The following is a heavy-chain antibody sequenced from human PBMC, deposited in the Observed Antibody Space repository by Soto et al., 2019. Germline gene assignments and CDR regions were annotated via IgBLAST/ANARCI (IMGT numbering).Heavy chain of an antibody. CDR1: GYTFTSYY. V-gene: IGHV1-46*01. CDR2: INPSGGST. CDR3: ARVFEDSSSSHWFDP. D-gene: IGHD6-6*01. Sequence: QVQLVQSGAEVKKPGASVKVSCKASGYTFTSYYMHWVRQAPGQGLEWMGIINPSGGSTSYAQKFQGRVTMTRDTSTSTVYLELSSLRSEDTAVYYCARVFEDSSSSHWFDPWGQGTLVTVSS. J-gene: IGHJ5*02.